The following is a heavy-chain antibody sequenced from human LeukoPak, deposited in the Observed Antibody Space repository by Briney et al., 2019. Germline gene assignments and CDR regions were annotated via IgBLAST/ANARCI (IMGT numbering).Heavy chain of an antibody. CDR2: VNSDGSAT. J-gene: IGHJ4*02. CDR1: GFIFTKYW. Sequence: GGSLRLSCAASGFIFTKYWMHWVRQAPGKGLVWASHVNSDGSATSYADSVKGRFTISRDNAKNTVYLHMNSLRVEDTAVYYCTSFYETNWGQGTLVTVSS. V-gene: IGHV3-74*01. D-gene: IGHD2/OR15-2a*01. CDR3: TSFYETN.